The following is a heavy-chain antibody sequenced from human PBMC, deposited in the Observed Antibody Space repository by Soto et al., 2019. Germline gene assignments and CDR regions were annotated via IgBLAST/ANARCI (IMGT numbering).Heavy chain of an antibody. CDR1: GYSFAGYW. CDR2: IDPSDSQT. V-gene: IGHV5-10-1*01. J-gene: IGHJ4*02. Sequence: GESLKISCKGSGYSFAGYWITWVRQKPGKGLEWMGRIDPSDSQTYYSPSFRGHVTISVTKSISTVFLQWSSLRASETAMYYCARQIYDSDTGPNFQYYFDSWGQGTPVTVSS. CDR3: ARQIYDSDTGPNFQYYFDS. D-gene: IGHD3-22*01.